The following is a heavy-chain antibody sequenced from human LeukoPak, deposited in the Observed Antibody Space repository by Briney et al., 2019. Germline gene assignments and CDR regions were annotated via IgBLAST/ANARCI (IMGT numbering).Heavy chain of an antibody. D-gene: IGHD6-19*01. CDR2: ISSSSSYI. V-gene: IGHV3-21*01. J-gene: IGHJ4*02. Sequence: PGGSLRLSCAASGFTFSSYSMNWVRQAPGEGLEWVSSISSSSSYIYYADSVKGRFTISRDNAKNSLYLQMNSLRAEDTAVYYCASSAVAGLLFDYWGQGTLVTVSS. CDR1: GFTFSSYS. CDR3: ASSAVAGLLFDY.